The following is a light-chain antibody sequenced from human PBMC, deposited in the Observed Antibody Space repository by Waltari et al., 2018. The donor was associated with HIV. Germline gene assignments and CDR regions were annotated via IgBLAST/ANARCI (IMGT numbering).Light chain of an antibody. CDR1: QSLVYTDGNTY. CDR2: KVS. Sequence: VVMTQSPLSLPVTLGQPASISCRSSQSLVYTDGNTYLSWFQQGPGQSPRRLIYKVSNRDSGVPDRFSGSGSGTDFTLKISRVEAEDVGVYFCMEGTYWPYIFGQGTKLEI. V-gene: IGKV2-30*01. J-gene: IGKJ2*01. CDR3: MEGTYWPYI.